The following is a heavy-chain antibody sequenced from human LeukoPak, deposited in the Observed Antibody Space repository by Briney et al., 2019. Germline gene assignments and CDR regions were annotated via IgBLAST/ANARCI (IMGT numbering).Heavy chain of an antibody. CDR1: GGSFSGYY. D-gene: IGHD6-13*01. Sequence: SETLSLTCAVDGGSFSGYYWSWIRQPPGKVLEWIGEINHSGSTNYNPSLKSRVTISVDTSKNQFSLKLSSVTAAHTAVYYCARGGRKQQLSPGSYDYWGQGTLVTVSS. V-gene: IGHV4-34*01. CDR2: INHSGST. CDR3: ARGGRKQQLSPGSYDY. J-gene: IGHJ4*02.